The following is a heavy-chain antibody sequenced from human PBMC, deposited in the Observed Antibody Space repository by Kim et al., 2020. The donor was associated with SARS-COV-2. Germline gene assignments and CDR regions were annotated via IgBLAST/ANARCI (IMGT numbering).Heavy chain of an antibody. V-gene: IGHV3-23*01. Sequence: DTVKCRFPISRENSENKLFLQMNSLRAEDTAVYYCSKVADSGSYSAQFDYWGQGTLVTVSS. D-gene: IGHD3-10*01. J-gene: IGHJ4*02. CDR3: SKVADSGSYSAQFDY.